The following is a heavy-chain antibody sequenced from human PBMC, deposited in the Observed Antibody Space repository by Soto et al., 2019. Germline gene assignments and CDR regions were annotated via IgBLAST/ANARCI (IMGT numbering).Heavy chain of an antibody. Sequence: GGSLRLSCAASGFTFSSYSMNWVRQAPGKGLGWVSYISSSSTIYYADSVKGRFTISRDNAKNSLYLQMNSLRAEDTAVYYCARHPERIAQIGWFDPWGQGTLVTVSS. CDR2: ISSSSTI. J-gene: IGHJ5*02. D-gene: IGHD6-13*01. CDR3: ARHPERIAQIGWFDP. CDR1: GFTFSSYS. V-gene: IGHV3-48*01.